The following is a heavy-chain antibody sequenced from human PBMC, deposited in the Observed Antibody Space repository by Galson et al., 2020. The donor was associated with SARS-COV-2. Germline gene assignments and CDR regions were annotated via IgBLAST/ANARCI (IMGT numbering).Heavy chain of an antibody. D-gene: IGHD6-25*01. J-gene: IGHJ6*02. V-gene: IGHV1-2*02. CDR1: GYTFTGYY. CDR2: INPNSGGT. Sequence: ASVKVSCKASGYTFTGYYMHWVRQAPGQGLEWMGWINPNSGGTNYAQKFQGRVTMTRDTSISTAYMELSRLRSDDTAVYYCARDQIATARLGMDVWGQGTTVTVSS. CDR3: ARDQIATARLGMDV.